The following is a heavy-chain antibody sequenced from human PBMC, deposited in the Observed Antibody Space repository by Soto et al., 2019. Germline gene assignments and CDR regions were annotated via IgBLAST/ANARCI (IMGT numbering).Heavy chain of an antibody. CDR1: GGSISSST. J-gene: IGHJ6*02. V-gene: IGHV3-48*02. D-gene: IGHD3-10*02. CDR2: ISSSSSTI. CDR3: ARVRVYVPYYYGMDV. Sequence: ETLSLTCTVSGGSISSSTYYWGWIRQPPGKGLEWVSYISSSSSTIYYADSVRGRFTISRDNAKNSLYLQMNSLRDEDTAVYYCARVRVYVPYYYGMDVWGQGTTVTVSS.